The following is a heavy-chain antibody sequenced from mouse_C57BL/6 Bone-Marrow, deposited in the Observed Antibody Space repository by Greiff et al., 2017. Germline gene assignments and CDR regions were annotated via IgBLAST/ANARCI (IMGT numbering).Heavy chain of an antibody. CDR1: GYAFTNYL. Sequence: QVQLKESGAELVRPGTSVKVSCKASGYAFTNYLIEWVKQRPGQGLEWIGVINPGSGGTNYNEKFKGKATLTADKSSSTAYMQLSSLTSEDSAVYFCARGYYSNPYAMDYWGQGTSVTVSS. V-gene: IGHV1-54*01. J-gene: IGHJ4*01. CDR3: ARGYYSNPYAMDY. D-gene: IGHD2-5*01. CDR2: INPGSGGT.